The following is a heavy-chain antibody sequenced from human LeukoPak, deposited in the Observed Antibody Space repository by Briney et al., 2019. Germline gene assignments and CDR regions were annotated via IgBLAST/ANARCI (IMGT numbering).Heavy chain of an antibody. J-gene: IGHJ4*02. D-gene: IGHD2-2*01. CDR1: GFTFSSYA. CDR2: ISGSGGST. V-gene: IGHV3-23*01. CDR3: AKVFSSSIVVTPFDY. Sequence: GGSLRLSCAASGFTFSSYAMSWVRQAPGKGLEWVSAISGSGGSTYYADSVKGRFTTSRDNSKNTLYLQMNSLRAEDTAVYYCAKVFSSSIVVTPFDYWGQGTLVTVSS.